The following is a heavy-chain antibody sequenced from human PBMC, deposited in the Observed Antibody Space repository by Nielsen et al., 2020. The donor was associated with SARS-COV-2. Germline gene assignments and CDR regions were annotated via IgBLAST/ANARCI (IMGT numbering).Heavy chain of an antibody. CDR3: ARQLALCLWSFDI. Sequence: SETLSPTCTVSIGSIGSSDQWWAWIRQSPGKGLEWTASIYHSGKVYYNPSLKSRVHISIDTSKNQFSLKLTSVLAADTALYYCARQLALCLWSFDIWGQGTLVTVSS. CDR1: IGSIGSSDQW. CDR2: IYHSGKV. J-gene: IGHJ3*02. D-gene: IGHD2-21*01. V-gene: IGHV4-39*01.